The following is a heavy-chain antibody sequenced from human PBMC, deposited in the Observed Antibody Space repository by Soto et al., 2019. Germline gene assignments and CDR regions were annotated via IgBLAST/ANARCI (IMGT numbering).Heavy chain of an antibody. CDR2: ILPVDSRV. D-gene: IGHD3-22*01. CDR1: GYNFANYW. V-gene: IGHV5-51*01. J-gene: IGHJ6*02. CDR3: ARHFDFYNSSGDYYAYGMDV. Sequence: PGESLKISCRGSGYNFANYWIGWVRQMPGKGLEWVGIILPVDSRVKYSPSFRGLVTISTDTSTNTAYLQWSTLKASDTAMYYCARHFDFYNSSGDYYAYGMDVWGQGTTVTVSS.